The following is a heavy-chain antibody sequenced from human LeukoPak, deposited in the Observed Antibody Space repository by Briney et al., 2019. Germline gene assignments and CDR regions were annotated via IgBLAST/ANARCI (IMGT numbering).Heavy chain of an antibody. CDR1: GFTFSSYG. V-gene: IGHV3-33*01. Sequence: QPGGALRLSCAASGFTFSSYGMHWVRQAPGKGLEWVAVIWYDGSNKYYADSVKGRFTISSDNSKNTLYLQMNSLRAEDTAVYYCARDANRARYFDYWGQGTLVTVSS. CDR3: ARDANRARYFDY. CDR2: IWYDGSNK. J-gene: IGHJ4*02. D-gene: IGHD1-14*01.